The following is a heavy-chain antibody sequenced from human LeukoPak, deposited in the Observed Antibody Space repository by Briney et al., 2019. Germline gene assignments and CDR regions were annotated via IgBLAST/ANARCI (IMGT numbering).Heavy chain of an antibody. J-gene: IGHJ4*02. CDR2: INHSGST. CDR3: ARLAGDIVVVPAAPSFDY. CDR1: GGSFSGYY. V-gene: IGHV4-34*01. D-gene: IGHD2-2*01. Sequence: SETLSLTCAVYGGSFSGYYWSWIRQPPGKGLEWIGEINHSGSTNYNPSLKSRVTISVDTSKNQFSLKLSSVTAADTAVYYCARLAGDIVVVPAAPSFDYWGQGTLVTVSS.